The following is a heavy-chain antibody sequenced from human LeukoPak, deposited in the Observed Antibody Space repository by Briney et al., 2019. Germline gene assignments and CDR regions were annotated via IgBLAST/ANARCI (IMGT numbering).Heavy chain of an antibody. CDR1: GYTFTGYY. J-gene: IGHJ4*02. CDR2: INPNSGGT. V-gene: IGHV1-2*02. CDR3: ARDWHDEKRVRPFDY. Sequence: GASVKVSCKASGYTFTGYYIHWVRQAPGQGLEWMGWINPNSGGTNYAQKFQGRVTMTRDTSISTAYMELSRLRSDDTAVYYCARDWHDEKRVRPFDYWGQGTLVTVSS.